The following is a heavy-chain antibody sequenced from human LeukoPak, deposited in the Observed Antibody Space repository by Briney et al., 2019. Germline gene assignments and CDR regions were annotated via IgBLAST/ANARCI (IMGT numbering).Heavy chain of an antibody. CDR1: GGSISSYY. CDR2: IYYSGST. V-gene: IGHV4-59*08. D-gene: IGHD2-21*02. J-gene: IGHJ6*02. CDR3: ARHTKVTGISDGMDV. Sequence: SETLSLTCTVSGGSISSYYWSWIRQPPGKGLEWIGYIYYSGSTNYNPSLKSRVTISVDTSKNQFSLKVSSVTAADTAVYYCARHTKVTGISDGMDVWGQGTTVTVSS.